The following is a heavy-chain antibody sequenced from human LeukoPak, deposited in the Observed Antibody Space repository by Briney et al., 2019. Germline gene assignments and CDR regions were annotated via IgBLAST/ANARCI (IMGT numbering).Heavy chain of an antibody. CDR3: ARGLSRAYYYGSGSYANWFDP. J-gene: IGHJ5*02. CDR2: INHNGST. CDR1: GVSFSGYY. D-gene: IGHD3-10*01. Sequence: PSETLSLTCAVYGVSFSGYYWSWIRQPPGKGPEWIGEINHNGSTNYNPSLKSRVTISVDTSKNQFSLKLSSVTAADTAVYYCARGLSRAYYYGSGSYANWFDPWGQGTLVTVSS. V-gene: IGHV4-34*01.